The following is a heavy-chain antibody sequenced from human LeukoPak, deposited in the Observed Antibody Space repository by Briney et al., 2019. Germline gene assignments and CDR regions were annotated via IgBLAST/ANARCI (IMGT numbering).Heavy chain of an antibody. V-gene: IGHV1-69*05. CDR1: GGTFSSYA. CDR3: ARAYYYDSSGYFDY. CDR2: IIPIFGTA. Sequence: SVKVSCKASGGTFSSYAISWVRQAPGQGLEWLGGIIPIFGTANYAQKFQGRVTITTDESTSTAYMELSSLRSEDTAVYYCARAYYYDSSGYFDYWGQGTLVTVSS. J-gene: IGHJ4*02. D-gene: IGHD3-22*01.